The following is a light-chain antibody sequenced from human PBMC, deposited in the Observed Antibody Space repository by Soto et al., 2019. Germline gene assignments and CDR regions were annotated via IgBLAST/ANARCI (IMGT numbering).Light chain of an antibody. V-gene: IGKV3-11*01. CDR3: QQRSNWPYT. CDR2: DAS. Sequence: EIALTQSPATLSLSPGEGATLSCRASQSVSSYLAWYQQKPGQAPRLLIYDASNRATGIPARFSGSGSGTDFTLSISSLAPEDFAFYYCQQRSNWPYTFGQGTKLEIK. J-gene: IGKJ2*01. CDR1: QSVSSY.